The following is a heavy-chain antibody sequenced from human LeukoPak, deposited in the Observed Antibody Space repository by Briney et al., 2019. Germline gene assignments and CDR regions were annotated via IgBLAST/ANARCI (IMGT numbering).Heavy chain of an antibody. CDR3: ARDPSPIAVAVAFDI. CDR1: GGTFSSYA. V-gene: IGHV1-69*05. J-gene: IGHJ3*02. CDR2: IIPIFGTA. D-gene: IGHD6-19*01. Sequence: GASVKVSCRASGGTFSSYAISWVRQAPGRGLEWMGRIIPIFGTANYAQKFQGRVTITTDESTSTAYMELSSLRSEDTAVYYCARDPSPIAVAVAFDIWGQGTMVTVSS.